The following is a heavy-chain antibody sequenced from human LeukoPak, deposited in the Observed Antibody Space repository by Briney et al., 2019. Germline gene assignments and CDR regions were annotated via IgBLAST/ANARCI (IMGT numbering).Heavy chain of an antibody. CDR2: INHSGST. J-gene: IGHJ6*03. CDR3: ARGRIRFLEYYYYYMDV. CDR1: GGSFSGYY. V-gene: IGHV4-34*01. D-gene: IGHD3-3*01. Sequence: SETLSLXCAVYGGSFSGYYWSWIRQPPGKGLEWIGEINHSGSTNYNPSLKNRVTISVDTSKNQFSLKLSSVTAADTAVYYCARGRIRFLEYYYYYMDVWGKGTTVTVSS.